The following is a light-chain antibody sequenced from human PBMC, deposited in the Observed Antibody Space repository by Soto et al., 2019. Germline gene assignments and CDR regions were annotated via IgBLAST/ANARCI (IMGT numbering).Light chain of an antibody. CDR3: QQYGGSPPYT. CDR1: QTISSSY. Sequence: VLTQSPGTLSLSPGERATISCRASQTISSSYLAWYQHKPGQASRPLIYGASSRATGMPHRFSGSGSGTDFTLTISRLEPEDCGVYYCQQYGGSPPYTFGQGTRLEIK. J-gene: IGKJ2*01. V-gene: IGKV3-20*01. CDR2: GAS.